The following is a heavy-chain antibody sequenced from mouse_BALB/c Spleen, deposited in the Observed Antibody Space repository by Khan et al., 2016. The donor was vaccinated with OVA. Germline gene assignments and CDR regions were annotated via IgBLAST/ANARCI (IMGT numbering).Heavy chain of an antibody. CDR3: ARSWAMDY. CDR1: GFTFSDYG. J-gene: IGHJ4*01. V-gene: IGHV5-15*02. Sequence: EVELVESGGGLVQPGGSRKLSCAASGFTFSDYGMAWVRQAPGKGPEWVAFISNLAYSIYYADTVTGRFTISRENAKNTLYLEMSSLRSEYTAMYYCARSWAMDYWGQGTSVTVSS. CDR2: ISNLAYSI.